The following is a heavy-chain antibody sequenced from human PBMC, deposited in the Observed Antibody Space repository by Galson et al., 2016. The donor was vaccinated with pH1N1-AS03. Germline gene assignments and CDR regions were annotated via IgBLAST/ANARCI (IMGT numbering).Heavy chain of an antibody. J-gene: IGHJ4*02. Sequence: LEWIGTFWYNGDTYTFYNPSLKSRVTISADMSNNQVSLNVTSVTAADTAIYYCAREVLVPSSPNYFDLWGQGSRVTVSS. CDR2: FWYNGDT. V-gene: IGHV4-39*02. D-gene: IGHD1-26*01. CDR3: AREVLVPSSPNYFDL.